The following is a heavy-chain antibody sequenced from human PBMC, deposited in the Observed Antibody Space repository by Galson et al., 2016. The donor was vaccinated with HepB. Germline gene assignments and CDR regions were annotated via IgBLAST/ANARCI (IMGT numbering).Heavy chain of an antibody. CDR1: GYIFANYW. CDR3: AGFGGSKNGDYYDDGWFDP. J-gene: IGHJ5*02. CDR2: IYPGDSDT. D-gene: IGHD1-26*01. V-gene: IGHV5-51*01. Sequence: QSGAEVKKPGESVKISCKGSGYIFANYWIAWVRQMPGKGLEWMGIIYPGDSDTRWNPSFQGQITMSVDMSISTAYLQWSSLKASDTAIYYCAGFGGSKNGDYYDDGWFDPWGQGTLVTVSS.